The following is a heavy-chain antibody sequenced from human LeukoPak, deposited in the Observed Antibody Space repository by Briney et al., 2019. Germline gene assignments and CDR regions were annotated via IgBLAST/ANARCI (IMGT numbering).Heavy chain of an antibody. CDR2: ISAYNGNT. CDR1: GYTFTSYY. CDR3: IAGPLIGPSMVRVPFED. D-gene: IGHD3-10*01. J-gene: IGHJ4*02. V-gene: IGHV1-18*04. Sequence: ASVKVSCKASGYTFTSYYMHWVRQAPGQGLEWMGWISAYNGNTNYAQKLQGRVTMTTDTSTSTAYMELRSLRSDDTAVYYCIAGPLIGPSMVRVPFEDWGQGTLVTVSS.